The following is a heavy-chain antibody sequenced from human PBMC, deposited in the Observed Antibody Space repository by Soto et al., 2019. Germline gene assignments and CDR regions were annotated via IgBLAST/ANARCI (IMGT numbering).Heavy chain of an antibody. CDR2: IKSRTENETT. CDR3: VTVLPNANSWFDY. CDR1: GFTFSNVL. J-gene: IGHJ4*02. Sequence: GGSLRLSFAARGFTFSNVLLSWVRQFPVKGLEWLGRIKSRTENETTDYASPARGRFIISRDDSKNMLYLQLNSLKSEDTGVYYCVTVLPNANSWFDYCGTGNPVHVSS. V-gene: IGHV3-15*01. D-gene: IGHD2-2*01.